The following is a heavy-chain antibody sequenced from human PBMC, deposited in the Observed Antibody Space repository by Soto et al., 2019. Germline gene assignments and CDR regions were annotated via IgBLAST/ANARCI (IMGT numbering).Heavy chain of an antibody. Sequence: AGGSLSLWCAAAWFPFTSDSVSWVSQAPGKGLESVSGISVIGASTYYADSVQGRFTISGENSNNTLFLQMFGLRVEETALSFCDRGGSSRWFDAGGQGTQVTVSS. V-gene: IGHV3-23*01. CDR3: DRGGSSRWFDA. CDR2: ISVIGAST. J-gene: IGHJ5*02. CDR1: WFPFTSDS. D-gene: IGHD3-16*01.